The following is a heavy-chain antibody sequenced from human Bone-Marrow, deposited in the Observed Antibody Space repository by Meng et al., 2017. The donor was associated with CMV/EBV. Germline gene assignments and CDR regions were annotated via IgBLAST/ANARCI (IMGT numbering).Heavy chain of an antibody. V-gene: IGHV5-51*01. CDR3: ARAPPTYYDFWSGYYTTMLAFDI. D-gene: IGHD3-3*01. CDR2: IYPGDSDT. J-gene: IGHJ3*02. CDR1: GYSFTSYW. Sequence: GESLKISCKGSGYSFTSYWIGWVRQMPGKGLEWMGIIYPGDSDTRYSPSFQGQVTISADKSISTAYLQWSSLKASDTAMYYCARAPPTYYDFWSGYYTTMLAFDIWGQGTMVTVSS.